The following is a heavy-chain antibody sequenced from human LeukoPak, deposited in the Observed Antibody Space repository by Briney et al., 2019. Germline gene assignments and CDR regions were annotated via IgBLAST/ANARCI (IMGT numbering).Heavy chain of an antibody. D-gene: IGHD4-17*01. CDR3: ARVPKNDYGDYGWFDP. CDR2: INWNGGST. V-gene: IGHV3-20*04. J-gene: IGHJ5*02. Sequence: GGSLRLSCAASGFTFDDYGMSWVRRAPGKGLEWVSAINWNGGSTGYAGSVKGRFTIYRENAKNSLYLQMNSLRAEDTALYYCARVPKNDYGDYGWFDPWGQGTLVTVSS. CDR1: GFTFDDYG.